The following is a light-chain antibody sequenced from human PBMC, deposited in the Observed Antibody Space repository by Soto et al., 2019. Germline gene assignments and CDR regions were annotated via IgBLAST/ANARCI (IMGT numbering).Light chain of an antibody. CDR3: QQRSNT. V-gene: IGKV3-11*01. CDR1: QSVNYY. J-gene: IGKJ5*01. Sequence: EIVVTQSPATLSLSPGERATLSCRAIQSVNYYLAVYQQKPGQAPRLLIYEASNRATGIPAKFSGSGSVTDFTLTISSLKPEDFAVYYCQQRSNTFGQGTRREI. CDR2: EAS.